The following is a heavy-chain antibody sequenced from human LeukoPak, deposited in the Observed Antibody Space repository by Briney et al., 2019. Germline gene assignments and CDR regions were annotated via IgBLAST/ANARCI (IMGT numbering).Heavy chain of an antibody. CDR1: GYTFTSYD. D-gene: IGHD3-9*01. J-gene: IGHJ4*02. Sequence: ASVKVSCKASGYTFTSYDINWVRQATGQGLEWMGWMNPNSGNTGYAQKFQGRVTMTRNTSISTAYMELSSLRSEDTAVYYCARGLIPTFYDILTGSPGYYFDYWGQGTLVTVSS. V-gene: IGHV1-8*01. CDR2: MNPNSGNT. CDR3: ARGLIPTFYDILTGSPGYYFDY.